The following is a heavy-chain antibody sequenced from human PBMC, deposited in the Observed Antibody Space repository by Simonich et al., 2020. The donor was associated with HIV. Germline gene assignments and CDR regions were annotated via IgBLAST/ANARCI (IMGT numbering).Heavy chain of an antibody. V-gene: IGHV4-34*04. CDR1: GGSFSGYS. Sequence: QVQLQQWGAGLLKPSETLSLTCAVSGGSFSGYSWRWIRQPPGKGLEWIGEINHSGETNTKPAHKSQGTIAVDTSKNHVSQKRSSVTAADTAVYYCASHYGGNHLNWFDPWGRGTLVTVSS. J-gene: IGHJ5*02. D-gene: IGHD2-15*01. CDR2: INHSGET. CDR3: ASHYGGNHLNWFDP.